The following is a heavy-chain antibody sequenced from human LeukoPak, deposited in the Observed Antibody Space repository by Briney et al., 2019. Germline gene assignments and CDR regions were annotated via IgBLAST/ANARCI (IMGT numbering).Heavy chain of an antibody. Sequence: ASVKVSCKASGYTFTGYYMHWVRQAPGQGLEWMGWINPNSGGTNYAKKLQGRVTMTTDTSTRTASMALRGLGSNDRAVYYCARGGGTNPILYWGQGTLVTVSS. V-gene: IGHV1-2*02. CDR2: INPNSGGT. J-gene: IGHJ4*02. CDR1: GYTFTGYY. D-gene: IGHD3-16*01. CDR3: ARGGGTNPILY.